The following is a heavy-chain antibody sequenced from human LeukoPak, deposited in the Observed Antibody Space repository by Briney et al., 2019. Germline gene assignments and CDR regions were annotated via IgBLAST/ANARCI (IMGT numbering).Heavy chain of an antibody. J-gene: IGHJ6*02. D-gene: IGHD3-9*01. CDR3: ARNVLGYYDILTGYYNYYYYGMDV. V-gene: IGHV3-48*03. CDR2: ISSSGSTI. Sequence: PGGSLRLSCAASGFTFSSYEMNWVRQAPGKGLEWVSYISSSGSTIYYADSVKGRFTISRDNAKNSLYLQMYSLRAEDTAVYYCARNVLGYYDILTGYYNYYYYGMDVWGQGTTVTVSS. CDR1: GFTFSSYE.